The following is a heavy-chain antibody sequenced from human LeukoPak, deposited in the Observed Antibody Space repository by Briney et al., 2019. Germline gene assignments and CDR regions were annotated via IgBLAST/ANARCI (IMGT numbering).Heavy chain of an antibody. CDR3: VSDTVLGY. J-gene: IGHJ4*02. D-gene: IGHD5-18*01. CDR1: GFTFSSYW. CDR2: IKTDGSTT. V-gene: IGHV3-74*01. Sequence: GGSLRLSCAASGFTFSSYWMHWVRQAPGKGLLWVSRIKTDGSTTFCADSVKGRFTISRDNAKNTVYLQMNSLRVEDTAVYYCVSDTVLGYWGQGTLVTVSS.